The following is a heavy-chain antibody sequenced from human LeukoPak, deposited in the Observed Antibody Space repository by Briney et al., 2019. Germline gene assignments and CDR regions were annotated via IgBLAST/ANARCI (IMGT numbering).Heavy chain of an antibody. J-gene: IGHJ6*03. Sequence: SETLSLTCAVYGGSFSGYYWSWIRQPPGKGLEWIGEINHSGSTNYNPSLKSRVTISVDTSKNQFSLKLSSVTAADTAVYYCARPQQLVLYYYYYYYMDVWGKGTTVTVSS. CDR1: GGSFSGYY. CDR2: INHSGST. CDR3: ARPQQLVLYYYYYYYMDV. D-gene: IGHD6-13*01. V-gene: IGHV4-34*01.